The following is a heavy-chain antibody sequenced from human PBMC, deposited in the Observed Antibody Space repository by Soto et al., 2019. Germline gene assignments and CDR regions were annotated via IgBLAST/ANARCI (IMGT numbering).Heavy chain of an antibody. CDR1: GGSISSYY. D-gene: IGHD1-1*01. J-gene: IGHJ6*03. V-gene: IGHV4-59*01. CDR3: ARVGTYYYYYMDV. Sequence: SETLSLTCTVSGGSISSYYWSWTRQPPGKGLEWIGYIYYSGSTNYNPSLKSRVTISVDTSKNQFSLKLSSVTAADTAVYYCARVGTYYYYYMDVWGKGTTVTVSS. CDR2: IYYSGST.